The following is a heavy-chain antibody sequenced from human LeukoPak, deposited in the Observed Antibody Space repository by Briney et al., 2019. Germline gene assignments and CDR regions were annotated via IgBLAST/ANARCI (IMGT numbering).Heavy chain of an antibody. J-gene: IGHJ4*02. CDR3: TRDLLRTYYYDTSGDLPADY. CDR2: IKQDGSEK. Sequence: GGSLRLSCAASGFTFSSYWMSWVRQAPGKGREWVANIKQDGSEKYYVDSVKGRFTISRDNAKNSLYLQMNSLRAEDTAVYYCTRDLLRTYYYDTSGDLPADYWGRGTLVTVSS. D-gene: IGHD3-22*01. CDR1: GFTFSSYW. V-gene: IGHV3-7*03.